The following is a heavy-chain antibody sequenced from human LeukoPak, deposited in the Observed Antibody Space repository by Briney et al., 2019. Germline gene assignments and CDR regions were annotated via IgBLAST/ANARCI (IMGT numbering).Heavy chain of an antibody. CDR3: AKDMSYGSGSRFDY. D-gene: IGHD3-10*01. Sequence: GGSLRLSCAASGFTFSSYAMHWVRQAPGKGLEWVAVISYDGSNKYYADSVKGRFTISRDNSKNTLYLQMNSLRAEDTAVYYCAKDMSYGSGSRFDYWGQGTLVAVSS. V-gene: IGHV3-30*04. CDR1: GFTFSSYA. J-gene: IGHJ4*02. CDR2: ISYDGSNK.